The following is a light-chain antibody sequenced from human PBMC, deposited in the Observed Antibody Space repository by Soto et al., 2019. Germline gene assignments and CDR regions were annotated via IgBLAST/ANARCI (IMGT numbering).Light chain of an antibody. CDR1: SSDVGGYNY. Sequence: QSVLTQPASVSGSPGQSITISCTGTSSDVGGYNYVSWYQHHPGKAPKLMIFDVSNRPSGASNRFSGSKSGNTASLTISGLQPEDEADYYCSSYTTSNTRQIVFGTGTKVTVL. CDR2: DVS. CDR3: SSYTTSNTRQIV. J-gene: IGLJ1*01. V-gene: IGLV2-14*03.